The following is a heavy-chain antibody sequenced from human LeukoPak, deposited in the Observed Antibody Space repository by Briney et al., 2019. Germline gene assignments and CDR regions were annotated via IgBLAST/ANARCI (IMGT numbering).Heavy chain of an antibody. V-gene: IGHV3-20*04. Sequence: PGGSLRLSCAASGFTFDDYGMSWVRQAPGKGLEWVSGINWNGGSTGYADSVKGRFTISRDNAKNSLYLQMNSLRAEDTALYYCAKAVAGTDYYYYYYMDVGGKGTTVTVPS. CDR2: INWNGGST. D-gene: IGHD6-19*01. CDR3: AKAVAGTDYYYYYYMDV. J-gene: IGHJ6*03. CDR1: GFTFDDYG.